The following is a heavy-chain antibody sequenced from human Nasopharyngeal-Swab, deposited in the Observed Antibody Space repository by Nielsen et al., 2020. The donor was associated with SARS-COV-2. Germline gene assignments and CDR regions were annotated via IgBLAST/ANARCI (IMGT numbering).Heavy chain of an antibody. Sequence: WIRQPPGKGLEWVSVIYSGGSTYYADSVKGRFTISRHNSKNTLYLQMNSLRAEDTAVYYCAGAVAGTGWDYWGQGTLVTVSS. J-gene: IGHJ4*02. V-gene: IGHV3-53*04. CDR3: AGAVAGTGWDY. CDR2: IYSGGST. D-gene: IGHD6-19*01.